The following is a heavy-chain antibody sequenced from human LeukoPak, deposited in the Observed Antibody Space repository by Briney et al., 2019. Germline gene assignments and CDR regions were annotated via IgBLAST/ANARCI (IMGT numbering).Heavy chain of an antibody. D-gene: IGHD3-10*01. V-gene: IGHV4-59*08. J-gene: IGHJ5*02. CDR2: ISYSGTT. CDR3: ARHGSGTSLALYP. Sequence: SETLSLTCTVSGGSMSSYYWSWIRQSPGKGLEWVGYISYSGTTNYNPSLKSRVTISLGTSKDRFSLNLTSVTAADTAVYYCARHGSGTSLALYPWGQGTLVTVSS. CDR1: GGSMSSYY.